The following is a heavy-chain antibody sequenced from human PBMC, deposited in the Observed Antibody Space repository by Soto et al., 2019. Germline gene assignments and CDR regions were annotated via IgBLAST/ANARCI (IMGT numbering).Heavy chain of an antibody. V-gene: IGHV3-30*03. CDR1: GFTFSSYG. D-gene: IGHD1-26*01. Sequence: PGGSLRLSCAASGFTFSSYGMHWVRQAPGKGLEWVAVISYDGSNKYYADSVKGRFTISRDNSKNTLYLQMNSLRAEDTAVYYCARGIVGATIPFDYWGQGTLVTVSS. J-gene: IGHJ4*02. CDR2: ISYDGSNK. CDR3: ARGIVGATIPFDY.